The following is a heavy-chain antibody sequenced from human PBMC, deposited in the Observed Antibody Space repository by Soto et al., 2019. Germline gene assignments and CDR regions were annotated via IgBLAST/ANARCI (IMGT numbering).Heavy chain of an antibody. Sequence: PSETLSLTCTVSGGFSWGGIRQSPDKGLEWIGYIYNSGRYNYNPSLESRLTISIDTSKNQFSLRLASVTAADTAVYYCARTLPNRQLFDSWSQGTLVTSPQ. V-gene: IGHV4-59*01. D-gene: IGHD1-1*01. J-gene: IGHJ4*02. CDR2: IYNSGRY. CDR1: GGFS. CDR3: ARTLPNRQLFDS.